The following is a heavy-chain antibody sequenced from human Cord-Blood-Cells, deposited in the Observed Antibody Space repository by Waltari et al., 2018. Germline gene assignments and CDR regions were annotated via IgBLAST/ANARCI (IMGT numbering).Heavy chain of an antibody. V-gene: IGHV4-59*01. D-gene: IGHD6-13*01. J-gene: IGHJ4*02. CDR3: AREIAAAGFDY. Sequence: QVQLQESGPGLVKPSETLSLTCTVSGGPIISYYWSWIRQPPGKGLEWIGYIYYSGSTNYNPSLKSRVTISVDTSKNQFSLKLSSVTAADTAVYYCAREIAAAGFDYWGQGTLVTVSS. CDR2: IYYSGST. CDR1: GGPIISYY.